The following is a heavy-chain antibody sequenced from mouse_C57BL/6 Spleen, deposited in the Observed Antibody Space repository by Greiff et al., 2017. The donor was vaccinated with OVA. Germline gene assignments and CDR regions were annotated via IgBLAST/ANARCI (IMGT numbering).Heavy chain of an antibody. Sequence: EVQVVESGGGLVQPGGSLSLSCAASGFTFTDYYMSWVRQPPGKALEWLGFIRNKANGYTTEYSASVKGRFTISRDNSQSILYLQMNALRAEDSATYYCARYPTIMPWYFDVWGTGTTVTVSS. J-gene: IGHJ1*03. CDR1: GFTFTDYY. CDR2: IRNKANGYTT. D-gene: IGHD1-2*01. CDR3: ARYPTIMPWYFDV. V-gene: IGHV7-3*01.